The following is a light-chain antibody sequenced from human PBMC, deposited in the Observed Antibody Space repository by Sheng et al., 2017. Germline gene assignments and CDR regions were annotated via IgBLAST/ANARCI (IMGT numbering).Light chain of an antibody. CDR2: WAS. J-gene: IGKJ4*01. CDR3: QQYYAPPLT. Sequence: DIVMTQSPESLGVLLGERATINCKSSQSLLYRPDNKTYLSWFQQKPGQPPNLLIYWASSRESGVPDRFSVSGSETHFTLTISDLQAEDVAIYYCQQYYAPPLTFGGGPGWTS. V-gene: IGKV4-1*01. CDR1: QSLLYRPDNKTY.